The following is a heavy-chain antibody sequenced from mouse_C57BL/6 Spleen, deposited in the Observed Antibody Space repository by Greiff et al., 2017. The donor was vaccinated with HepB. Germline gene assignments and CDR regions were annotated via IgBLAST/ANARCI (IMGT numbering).Heavy chain of an antibody. CDR3: ARRITTVVANYFDY. CDR2: IYPGSGST. D-gene: IGHD1-1*01. V-gene: IGHV1-55*01. Sequence: QVQLKESGAELVKPGASVKMSCKASGYTFTSYWITWVKQRPGQGLEWIGDIYPGSGSTNYNEKFKSKATLTVDTSSSTAYMQLSSLTSEDSAVYYCARRITTVVANYFDYWGQGTTLTVSS. J-gene: IGHJ2*01. CDR1: GYTFTSYW.